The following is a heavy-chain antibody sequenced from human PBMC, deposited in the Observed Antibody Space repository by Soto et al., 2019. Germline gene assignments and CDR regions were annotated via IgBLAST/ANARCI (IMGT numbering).Heavy chain of an antibody. CDR3: VKERYAQLLLEDYGMDV. CDR1: GFTFSSYG. D-gene: IGHD5-18*01. CDR2: ISYDGTDK. V-gene: IGHV3-30*18. Sequence: PGGSLRLSCAASGFTFSSYGIHWVRQAPGKGLEWVALISYDGTDKYYADSVKGRFTISRDNSKNTLYLQMSSLGPEDTAVYYCVKERYAQLLLEDYGMDVWGQGTTVTVSS. J-gene: IGHJ6*02.